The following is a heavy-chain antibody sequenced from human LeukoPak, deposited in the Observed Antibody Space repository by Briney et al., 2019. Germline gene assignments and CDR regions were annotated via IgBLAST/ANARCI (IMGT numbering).Heavy chain of an antibody. J-gene: IGHJ4*02. V-gene: IGHV1-18*01. CDR2: ISTYNGNT. CDR1: GYTFTSHG. Sequence: GASVKVSCKASGYTFTSHGISWVRQAPGQGLEWMGWISTYNGNTNYAQKLQGRVSMTTDKSTSTAYMDLRSLRSDDTAVYYCARDAGPSGPNFDYWGQGTLVTVSS. CDR3: ARDAGPSGPNFDY. D-gene: IGHD6-25*01.